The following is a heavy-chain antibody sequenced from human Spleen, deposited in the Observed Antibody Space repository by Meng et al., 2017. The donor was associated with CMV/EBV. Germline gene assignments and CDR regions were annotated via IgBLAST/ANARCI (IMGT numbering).Heavy chain of an antibody. D-gene: IGHD2-2*01. CDR1: GFTFSAYA. Sequence: GESLKISCADSGFTFSAYAMNWVRQLPGKGLEWVSGINPSGDSAYYTDSVRGRFTISRDNSRNTLYLQMNRLTVEDTAVYYCARHCTGTSCSRSFDHWGQGTLVTVSS. J-gene: IGHJ4*02. CDR2: INPSGDSA. CDR3: ARHCTGTSCSRSFDH. V-gene: IGHV3-23*01.